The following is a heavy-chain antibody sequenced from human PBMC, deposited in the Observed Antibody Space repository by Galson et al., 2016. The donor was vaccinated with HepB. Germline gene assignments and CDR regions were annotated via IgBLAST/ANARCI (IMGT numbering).Heavy chain of an antibody. V-gene: IGHV3-23*01. J-gene: IGHJ5*02. CDR1: GFTFGSYA. CDR3: LVYHLTGGVHWFDP. CDR2: ITESGGAT. Sequence: LRLSCAASGFTFGSYAMSWVRQAPGKGLEWVSFITESGGATNYADSVRGRFTISRDNSKNTVDLQMNSLRTEDTAMYYCLVYHLTGGVHWFDPWGQGALVTVSS. D-gene: IGHD2-8*02.